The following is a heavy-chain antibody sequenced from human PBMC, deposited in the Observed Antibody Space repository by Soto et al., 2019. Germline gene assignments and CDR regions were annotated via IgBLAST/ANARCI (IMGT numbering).Heavy chain of an antibody. CDR3: ARKGYCSGGSCLSFDP. CDR1: RGTFSSYA. D-gene: IGHD2-15*01. Sequence: SVKVSCKASRGTFSSYAISWVRQAPGQGLEWMGGIIPIFGTANYAQKFQGRVTITADESTSTAYMELSSLRSEDTAVHYCARKGYCSGGSCLSFDPWGQGTLVTVSS. CDR2: IIPIFGTA. J-gene: IGHJ5*02. V-gene: IGHV1-69*13.